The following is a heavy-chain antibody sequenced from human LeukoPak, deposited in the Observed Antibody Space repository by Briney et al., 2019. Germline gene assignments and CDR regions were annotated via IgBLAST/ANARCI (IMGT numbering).Heavy chain of an antibody. CDR3: ARDLILSAP. Sequence: SETLSLTCAVYGGSFSGYYWSWIRQPPGKGLEWIGYIYYSGSTNYNPSLKSRVTISVDTSKNQFSLKLSSVTAADTAVYYCARDLILSAPWGQGTLVTVSS. V-gene: IGHV4-59*01. D-gene: IGHD2/OR15-2a*01. CDR1: GGSFSGYY. J-gene: IGHJ5*02. CDR2: IYYSGST.